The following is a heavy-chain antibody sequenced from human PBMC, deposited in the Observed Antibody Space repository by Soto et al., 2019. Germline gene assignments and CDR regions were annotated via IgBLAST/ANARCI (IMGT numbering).Heavy chain of an antibody. CDR3: ARSPGGSYID. J-gene: IGHJ3*01. Sequence: EVQLVESGGGLVQPGGSLRLSCADSGFRFGSYWMHWVRQGPGQGLVWVSRISPDGTSTNYADSVRGRFTISRDNAKNTLYLQMDSLSAEDTAVYYCARSPGGSYIDWGQGTMVTVSS. CDR2: ISPDGTST. D-gene: IGHD2-15*01. CDR1: GFRFGSYW. V-gene: IGHV3-74*01.